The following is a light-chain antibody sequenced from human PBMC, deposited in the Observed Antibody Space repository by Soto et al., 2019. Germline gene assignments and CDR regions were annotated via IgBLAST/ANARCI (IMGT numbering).Light chain of an antibody. CDR1: RDDVGGYNY. J-gene: IGLJ2*01. CDR2: EVY. Sequence: QSVLTQPPSASGSPGQSVTISCTGTRDDVGGYNYVSWFQHHPGKAPKLMIYEVYKRPSGVPARFSGSKSGNTASLTVSGLQAGDEATYYCSSYVTSNVVVFGGGT. CDR3: SSYVTSNVVV. V-gene: IGLV2-8*01.